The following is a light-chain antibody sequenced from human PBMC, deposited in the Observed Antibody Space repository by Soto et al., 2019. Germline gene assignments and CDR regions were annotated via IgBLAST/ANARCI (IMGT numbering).Light chain of an antibody. CDR1: SSDVGGYNY. V-gene: IGLV2-11*01. CDR3: CSYAGSYTFYV. CDR2: DVS. Sequence: QSALTEPRSLSGSPGQSVTISCPGISSDVGGYNYVSWYQQHPGKAPILMIYDVSKRPSGVPDRFSGSKSGNTASLTISGLQAEDEADYYCCSYAGSYTFYVFGTGTKVTVL. J-gene: IGLJ1*01.